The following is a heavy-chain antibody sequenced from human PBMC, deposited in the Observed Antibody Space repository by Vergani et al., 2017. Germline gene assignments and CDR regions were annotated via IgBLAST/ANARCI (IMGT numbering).Heavy chain of an antibody. J-gene: IGHJ2*01. CDR3: VKDIAASGNYWYFDL. CDR2: INWNSDSI. D-gene: IGHD6-13*01. CDR1: GFTFSSYG. Sequence: VQLVESGGGEVQPGRSLRLSCAASGFTFSSYGMHWVRQAPGKGLEWVSGINWNSDSIAYADSVKGRFTISRDNAKNSLYLQMNSLRAEDTALYYCVKDIAASGNYWYFDLWGRGTLVTVSS. V-gene: IGHV3-9*01.